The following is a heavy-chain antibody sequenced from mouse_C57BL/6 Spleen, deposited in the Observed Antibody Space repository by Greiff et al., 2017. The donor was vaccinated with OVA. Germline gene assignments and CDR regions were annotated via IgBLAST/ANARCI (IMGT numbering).Heavy chain of an antibody. Sequence: EVKLQESGGGLVKPGGSLKLSCAASGFTFSDYGMHWVRQAPEKGLEWVAYISSGSSTIYYADTVKGRFTISRDNAKNTLFLQMTSLRSEDTAMYYCARGDYDIDYFDYWGQGTTLTVSS. CDR1: GFTFSDYG. V-gene: IGHV5-17*01. D-gene: IGHD2-4*01. CDR3: ARGDYDIDYFDY. J-gene: IGHJ2*01. CDR2: ISSGSSTI.